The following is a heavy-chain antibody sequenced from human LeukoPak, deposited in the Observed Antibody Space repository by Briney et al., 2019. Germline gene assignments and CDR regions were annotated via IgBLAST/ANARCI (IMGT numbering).Heavy chain of an antibody. V-gene: IGHV4-59*01. D-gene: IGHD6-6*01. Sequence: SETLSLTCTVSGGSISSYYWGWIRQPPGKGLEWIGYIYYSGSTNYNPSLKSRVTISVDTSKNQFSLKLSSVTAADTAVYYCARSRLPGSISYMDVWGKGTTVTISS. J-gene: IGHJ6*03. CDR2: IYYSGST. CDR1: GGSISSYY. CDR3: ARSRLPGSISYMDV.